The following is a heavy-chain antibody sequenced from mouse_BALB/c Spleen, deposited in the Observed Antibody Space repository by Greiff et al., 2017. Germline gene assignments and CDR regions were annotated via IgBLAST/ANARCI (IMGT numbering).Heavy chain of an antibody. CDR3: ARVYGNYAMDY. V-gene: IGHV1-9*01. D-gene: IGHD2-10*02. J-gene: IGHJ4*01. CDR2: ILPGSGST. Sequence: VQLQQSGAELLKPGASVKISCKATGYTFSSYWIEWVKQRPGHGLEWIGEILPGSGSTNYNEKFKGKATFTADTSSNTAYMQLSSLTSEDSAVYYCARVYGNYAMDYWGQGTSVTVSS. CDR1: GYTFSSYW.